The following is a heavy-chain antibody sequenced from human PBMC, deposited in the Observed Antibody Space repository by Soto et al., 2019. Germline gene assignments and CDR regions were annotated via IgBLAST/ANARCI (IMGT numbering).Heavy chain of an antibody. CDR1: GFTFSSYA. Sequence: GGSLRLSCAASGFTFSSYAMSWVRRAPGKGLEWVSAISGSGGSTYYADSVKGRFTISRDNSKNTLYLQMNSLRAEDTAVYYCAKDFDILTGYSDGMDVWGQGTTVTVSS. CDR2: ISGSGGST. V-gene: IGHV3-23*01. D-gene: IGHD3-9*01. J-gene: IGHJ6*02. CDR3: AKDFDILTGYSDGMDV.